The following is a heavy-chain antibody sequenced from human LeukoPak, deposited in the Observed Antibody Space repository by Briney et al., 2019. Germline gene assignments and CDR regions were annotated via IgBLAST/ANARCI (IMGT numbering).Heavy chain of an antibody. V-gene: IGHV1-2*02. CDR3: ARDGDIVATRDWFDP. Sequence: LWASVTVSCKASGYTFTGYYMHWVRQAPGQGLEWMGWISPNSGGTNYAQKFQGRVTMTRDTSISTAYMELSRLRSDDTAVYYCARDGDIVATRDWFDPWGQGTLVTVSS. CDR1: GYTFTGYY. D-gene: IGHD5-12*01. CDR2: ISPNSGGT. J-gene: IGHJ5*02.